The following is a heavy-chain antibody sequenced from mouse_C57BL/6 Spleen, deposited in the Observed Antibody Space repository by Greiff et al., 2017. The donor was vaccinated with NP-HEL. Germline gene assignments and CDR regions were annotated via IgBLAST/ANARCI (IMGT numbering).Heavy chain of an antibody. CDR1: GYTFTSYW. V-gene: IGHV1-69*01. CDR2: IDPSDSYT. J-gene: IGHJ3*01. Sequence: QVQLQQSGAELVMPGASVKLSCKASGYTFTSYWMHWVKQRPGQGLEWIGEIDPSDSYTNYNQKFKGKSTLTVDKSSSTAYMQLSSLTSEDSAVYYCARDGSTRFAYWGQGTLVTVSA. D-gene: IGHD1-1*01. CDR3: ARDGSTRFAY.